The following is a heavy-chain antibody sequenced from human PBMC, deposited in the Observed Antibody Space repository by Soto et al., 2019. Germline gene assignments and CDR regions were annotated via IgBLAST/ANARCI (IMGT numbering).Heavy chain of an antibody. CDR2: IYRSVTT. CDR1: GASISDDNW. D-gene: IGHD6-19*01. V-gene: IGHV4-4*02. Sequence: QVQLQESGPGLVKPSGTLSLACAVFGASISDDNWWSWVRQHPGKGLEWIGEIYRSVTTNYNSSLESRVTISMDKSRNQISLKLSSVAAAASAIYYCARHVGVPGTRGFDYWGQGTLVTVSS. J-gene: IGHJ4*02. CDR3: ARHVGVPGTRGFDY.